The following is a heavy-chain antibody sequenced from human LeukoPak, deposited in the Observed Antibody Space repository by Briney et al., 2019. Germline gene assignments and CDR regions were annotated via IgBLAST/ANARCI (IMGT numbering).Heavy chain of an antibody. Sequence: SQTLSLTCTVSGVSISSGDYYWRWIRQPPGKGLEWIGYIYYSGSTYYNPSLKSRVTISVDTSKNQFSLKLSSVTAADTAVYYCARALGSGSYYLDYWGQGTLVTVPS. V-gene: IGHV4-30-4*01. J-gene: IGHJ4*02. CDR3: ARALGSGSYYLDY. D-gene: IGHD3-10*01. CDR1: GVSISSGDYY. CDR2: IYYSGST.